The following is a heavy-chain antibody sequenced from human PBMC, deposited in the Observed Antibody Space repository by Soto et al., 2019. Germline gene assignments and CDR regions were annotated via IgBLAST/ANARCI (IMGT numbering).Heavy chain of an antibody. J-gene: IGHJ4*02. D-gene: IGHD1-26*01. V-gene: IGHV3-30*18. CDR1: GFTFSNYG. Sequence: GGSLRLSCVGSGFTFSNYGMHWVRQPPGKGLEWVALISDDGDKRYDADSVRGRLIISRDNSKYTLYLQMNSLGPDDTAVYFCSKARLRIVGANSFDYWGQGTPVTGSA. CDR2: ISDDGDKR. CDR3: SKARLRIVGANSFDY.